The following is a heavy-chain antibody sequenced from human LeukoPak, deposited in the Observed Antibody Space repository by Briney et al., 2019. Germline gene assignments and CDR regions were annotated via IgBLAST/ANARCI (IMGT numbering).Heavy chain of an antibody. J-gene: IGHJ6*02. D-gene: IGHD1-14*01. CDR2: IYYSGST. CDR1: GGSISSSSYY. Sequence: SETLSLTCAVSGGSISSSSYYWGWIRQPPGKGLEWIGSIYYSGSTYYNPSLKSRVTISVDTSKNQFSLKLSSVTAADTAVYYCTSLPRKNYGMDVWGQGTTVTVSS. V-gene: IGHV4-39*01. CDR3: TSLPRKNYGMDV.